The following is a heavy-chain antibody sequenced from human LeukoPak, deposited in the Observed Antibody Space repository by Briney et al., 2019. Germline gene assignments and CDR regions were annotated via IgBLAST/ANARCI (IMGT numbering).Heavy chain of an antibody. V-gene: IGHV3-48*02. Sequence: GGSLRLSCAASGFSISNYGMNWVRQAPGKGLEWVSYIRSDSSTKYYADSVKGRFTISRDNSKNSLYLQMNSLRDEDTAVYYFARGASSVFDYWGEGPLLSVSS. J-gene: IGHJ4*02. CDR1: GFSISNYG. CDR3: ARGASSVFDY. CDR2: IRSDSSTK. D-gene: IGHD2-15*01.